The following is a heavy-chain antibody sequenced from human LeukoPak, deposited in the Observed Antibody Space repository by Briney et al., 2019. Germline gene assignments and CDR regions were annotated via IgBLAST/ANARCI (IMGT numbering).Heavy chain of an antibody. D-gene: IGHD3-22*01. CDR3: ARGNSGFSVFDY. J-gene: IGHJ4*02. CDR1: GGSFSGYY. Sequence: SETLSLTCAVYGGSFSGYYWSWIRQPSGKGLEWIGEINHSGSTNYNPSLKSRVTISVDTSKNQFSLKLSSVTAADTAVYYCARGNSGFSVFDYWGQGTLVTVSS. V-gene: IGHV4-34*01. CDR2: INHSGST.